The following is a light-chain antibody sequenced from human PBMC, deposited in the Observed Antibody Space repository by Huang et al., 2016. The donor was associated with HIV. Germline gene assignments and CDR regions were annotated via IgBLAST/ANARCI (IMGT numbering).Light chain of an antibody. CDR2: AAS. V-gene: IGKV1-NL1*01. J-gene: IGKJ2*01. Sequence: DIQMTQSPSSLSASVGDRVTITCRASQGISNLLAWYQQKPGKAPRLLVYAASRLQGGVPSRFSGSGSGTDYTLTISSLQPEDFATYYCQHYYSTPQTFGQGTKLEIK. CDR1: QGISNL. CDR3: QHYYSTPQT.